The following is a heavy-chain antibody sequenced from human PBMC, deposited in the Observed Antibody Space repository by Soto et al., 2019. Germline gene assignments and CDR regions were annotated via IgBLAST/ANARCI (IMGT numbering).Heavy chain of an antibody. CDR3: ARGSYISSWYSLDY. CDR2: ISAHNGNT. Sequence: ASVKVSCKASGYTFTSYGISWVRQAPGQGLEWMGWISAHNGNTDYAQKFQGRVTMTTDTSTSTASMELRSLRSDDTAVYYCARGSYISSWYSLDYWCQGTLVTVS. D-gene: IGHD6-13*01. J-gene: IGHJ4*02. CDR1: GYTFTSYG. V-gene: IGHV1-18*04.